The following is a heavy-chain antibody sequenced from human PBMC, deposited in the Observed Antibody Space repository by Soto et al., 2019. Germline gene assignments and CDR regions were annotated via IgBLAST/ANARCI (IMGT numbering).Heavy chain of an antibody. J-gene: IGHJ3*02. CDR3: ARGSSNVLDAFDI. V-gene: IGHV3-23*01. CDR2: ISGSGGST. Sequence: GGSLRLSCAASGFTFSSYAMSWVRQAPGKGLEWVSAISGSGGSTYYADSVKGRFTISRDNSKNTLYLQVNSLRAEDTAVYYCARGSSNVLDAFDIWGQGTMVTVSS. D-gene: IGHD2-2*01. CDR1: GFTFSSYA.